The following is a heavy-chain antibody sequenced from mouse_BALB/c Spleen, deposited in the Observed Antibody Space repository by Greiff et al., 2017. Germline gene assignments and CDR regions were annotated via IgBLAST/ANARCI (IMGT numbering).Heavy chain of an antibody. V-gene: IGHV2-6-4*01. CDR1: GFSLSRYS. CDR3: ARNFGDYRYDGDCFAY. CDR2: IWGGGST. J-gene: IGHJ3*01. Sequence: QVHVKQSGPGLVAPSQSLSITCTVSGFSLSRYSVHWVRQPPGKGLEWLGMIWGGGSTDYNSALKSRLSISKDNSKSQVFLKMNSLQTDDTAMYYCARNFGDYRYDGDCFAYWGQGTLVTVSA. D-gene: IGHD2-14*01.